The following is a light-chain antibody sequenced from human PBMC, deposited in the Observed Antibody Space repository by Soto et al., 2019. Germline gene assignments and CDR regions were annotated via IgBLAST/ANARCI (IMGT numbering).Light chain of an antibody. Sequence: DIQVTQSPSSVSASVGDRVTITCRASQGIGDRLAWYRHKPGKAPQLLIQTASTLLRGVPSRFSGVGVGTDFCLTTHSLQPEDFATHFSLPLTNSPPRFVQGP. CDR2: TAS. CDR3: LPLTNSPPR. J-gene: IGKJ1*01. V-gene: IGKV1-12*01. CDR1: QGIGDR.